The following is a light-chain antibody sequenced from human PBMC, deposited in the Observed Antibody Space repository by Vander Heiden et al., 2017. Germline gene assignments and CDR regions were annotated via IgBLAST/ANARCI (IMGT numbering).Light chain of an antibody. CDR3: QQSYSTPRYT. J-gene: IGKJ2*01. Sequence: DILMTQSPSSLSASVGDRVTITCRASQSISSYLNWYQQQPGKAPTNLIYDASSLQIGVPARFSGCGSGTDFPLTISSLQPEDFATLYCQQSYSTPRYTFGQGTKLEIK. CDR2: DAS. CDR1: QSISSY. V-gene: IGKV1-39*01.